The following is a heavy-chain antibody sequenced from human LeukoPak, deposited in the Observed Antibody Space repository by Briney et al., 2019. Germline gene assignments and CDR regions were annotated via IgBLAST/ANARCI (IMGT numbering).Heavy chain of an antibody. D-gene: IGHD3-3*01. Sequence: SETLSLTCTVSGYSISSGCYWGWIRQPPGKGLEWIGSIYHSGSTYYNPSLKSRVTISVDTSKNQFSLKLSSVTAADTAVYYCARDRPGYYDFWSGYYGGYFDYWGQGTLVTVSS. CDR2: IYHSGST. CDR3: ARDRPGYYDFWSGYYGGYFDY. CDR1: GYSISSGCY. J-gene: IGHJ4*02. V-gene: IGHV4-38-2*02.